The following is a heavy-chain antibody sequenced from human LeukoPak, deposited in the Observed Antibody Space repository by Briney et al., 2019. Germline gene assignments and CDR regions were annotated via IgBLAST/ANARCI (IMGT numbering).Heavy chain of an antibody. CDR3: ARVSGGDGEDY. CDR2: ISSSSSAI. V-gene: IGHV3-48*04. CDR1: GFTFSSHH. D-gene: IGHD2-21*02. Sequence: PGGSLRLSCAASGFTFSSHHMNWVRQAPGKGLEWVSYISSSSSAIYYADSVKGRFTISRDNAKNSLYLQMNSLRAEDTAVYYCARVSGGDGEDYWGQGTLVTVSS. J-gene: IGHJ4*02.